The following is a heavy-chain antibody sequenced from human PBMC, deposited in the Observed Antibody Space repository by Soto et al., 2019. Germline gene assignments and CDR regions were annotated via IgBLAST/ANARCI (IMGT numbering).Heavy chain of an antibody. J-gene: IGHJ6*03. Sequence: EVQLVQSGGGLVQPGGSLRLSCAASGFTFSSYWMSWVRQAPGKGLEWVSNIKQDGSEKYYVDSVKGRFTISRDNAKNSLYLQMNSLRAEDTAVYYCARDREDYDFWSGYYNYYYYYSIDVWCKGTTVTVSS. CDR2: IKQDGSEK. V-gene: IGHV3-7*01. D-gene: IGHD3-3*01. CDR1: GFTFSSYW. CDR3: ARDREDYDFWSGYYNYYYYYSIDV.